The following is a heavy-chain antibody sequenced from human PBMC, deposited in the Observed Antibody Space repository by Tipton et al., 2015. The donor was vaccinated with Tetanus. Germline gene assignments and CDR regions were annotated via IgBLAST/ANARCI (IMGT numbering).Heavy chain of an antibody. J-gene: IGHJ6*04. Sequence: SLRLSCSVSGFTFSGYSMNWVRQAPGKGLEWVSAVSGSRGATYYADSVKGRFTVSRDNSKNTLFLQLNSPRAEDTAIYYCAKEALGVLDVWGKGTTVTVSS. CDR2: VSGSRGAT. CDR3: AKEALGVLDV. V-gene: IGHV3-23*01. CDR1: GFTFSGYS.